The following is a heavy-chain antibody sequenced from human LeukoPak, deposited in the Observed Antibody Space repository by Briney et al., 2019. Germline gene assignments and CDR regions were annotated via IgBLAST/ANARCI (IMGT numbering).Heavy chain of an antibody. V-gene: IGHV1-46*01. CDR1: GYTFTSYY. CDR2: INPSGGST. D-gene: IGHD1-26*01. J-gene: IGHJ4*02. Sequence: ASVKVSCKASGYTFTSYYMHWVRQAPGQGLEWMGIINPSGGSTSYAQKFQGRVTMTRDTPTSTVYMELSSLRSEDTAMYYCARDLGPTSGSYGDPDYWGQGTLVTVSS. CDR3: ARDLGPTSGSYGDPDY.